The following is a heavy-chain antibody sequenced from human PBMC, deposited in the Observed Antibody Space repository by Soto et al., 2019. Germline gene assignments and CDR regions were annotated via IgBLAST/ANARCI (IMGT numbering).Heavy chain of an antibody. Sequence: GGSLRLSCAASGFTFSSYSMNWVRQAPGKGLEWVSSISSSSSYIYYADSVKGRFTISRDNAKNSLYLQMNSLRAEDTAVYYCARDPGYSSSISYFDYWGQGTLVTVSS. CDR1: GFTFSSYS. CDR3: ARDPGYSSSISYFDY. D-gene: IGHD6-6*01. J-gene: IGHJ4*02. CDR2: ISSSSSYI. V-gene: IGHV3-21*01.